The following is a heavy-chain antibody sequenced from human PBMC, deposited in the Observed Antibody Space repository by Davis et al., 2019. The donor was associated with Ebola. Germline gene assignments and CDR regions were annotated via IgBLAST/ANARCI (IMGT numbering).Heavy chain of an antibody. CDR2: ISANNGNP. V-gene: IGHV1-18*01. Sequence: ASVKVSCKASGYTFTNYGIAWVRPAPGQGLEWMGWISANNGNPNYAQKLQGRVTMTTDISTNTAYMELRRLTSDDTAVYYCAKTVGLGAFDPWGQGTLVTVSS. CDR3: AKTVGLGAFDP. D-gene: IGHD1-26*01. CDR1: GYTFTNYG. J-gene: IGHJ5*02.